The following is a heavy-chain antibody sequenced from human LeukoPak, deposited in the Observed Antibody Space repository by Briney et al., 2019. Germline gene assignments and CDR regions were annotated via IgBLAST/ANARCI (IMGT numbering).Heavy chain of an antibody. J-gene: IGHJ3*02. D-gene: IGHD3-16*02. CDR3: ARGGGGPSDYVWGSYLHDAFDI. Sequence: PGGSLKLSCVASGFSFKTYRMDWVRQAPGKGLEWVSSISSSSSYIYYADSVKGRFTISRDNAKNSLYLQMNSLRAEDTAVYYCARGGGGPSDYVWGSYLHDAFDIWGQGTMVTVSS. V-gene: IGHV3-21*01. CDR2: ISSSSSYI. CDR1: GFSFKTYR.